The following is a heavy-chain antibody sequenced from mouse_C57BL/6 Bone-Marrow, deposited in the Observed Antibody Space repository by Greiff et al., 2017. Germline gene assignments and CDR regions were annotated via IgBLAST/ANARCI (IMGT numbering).Heavy chain of an antibody. D-gene: IGHD1-1*01. Sequence: QVQLQQSGAELVRPGTSVKMSCKASGYTFTNSWIGWAKQRPGHGLEWIGDIYPGGGYTNYNEQFKGKETLTADKSSSTAYMQFSSRTSEDSAIYYCAREGGFITTVVPFAYWGQGTLVTVSA. V-gene: IGHV1-63*01. J-gene: IGHJ3*01. CDR2: IYPGGGYT. CDR3: AREGGFITTVVPFAY. CDR1: GYTFTNSW.